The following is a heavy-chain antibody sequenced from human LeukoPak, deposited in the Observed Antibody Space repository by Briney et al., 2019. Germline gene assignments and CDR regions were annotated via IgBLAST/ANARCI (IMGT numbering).Heavy chain of an antibody. Sequence: SETLSLTCTVSGGSISSSGYYWGWIRQPPGKGLEGIGSISSGGSTHYTPSPKSRVTISVEKSKNQFSLKLSSVTAADTAVYYCARRSYDGSGYYYVDYWGQGTLVTVSS. CDR1: GGSISSSGYY. D-gene: IGHD3-22*01. CDR3: ARRSYDGSGYYYVDY. V-gene: IGHV4-39*01. CDR2: ISSGGST. J-gene: IGHJ4*02.